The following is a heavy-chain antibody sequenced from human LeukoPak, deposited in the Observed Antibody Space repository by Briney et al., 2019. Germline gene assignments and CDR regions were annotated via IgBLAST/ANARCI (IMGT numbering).Heavy chain of an antibody. J-gene: IGHJ3*02. D-gene: IGHD5-24*01. CDR1: GYSFTSYW. Sequence: GESLKISCKGFGYSFTSYWIGWVRQMPGKGLEWMGIIYPGDSDTRYSPSFQGQVTISADKSISTAYLQWSSLKASDTAMYYCATRRDGYSLYGAFDIWGQGTMVTVSA. CDR2: IYPGDSDT. V-gene: IGHV5-51*01. CDR3: ATRRDGYSLYGAFDI.